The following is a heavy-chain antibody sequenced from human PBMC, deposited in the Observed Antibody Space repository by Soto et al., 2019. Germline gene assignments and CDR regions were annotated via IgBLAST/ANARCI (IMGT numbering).Heavy chain of an antibody. J-gene: IGHJ4*02. V-gene: IGHV1-46*01. CDR1: GYTFTSYY. D-gene: IGHD3-3*01. CDR3: ARDGHYDFWSGYYRY. Sequence: GASVQVSCKASGYTFTSYYMHWVRQAPGQGLEWMGIINPSGGSTSYAQKFQGRVTMTRDTSTSTVYMELSSLRSEDTAVYYCARDGHYDFWSGYYRYWGQGTLVTVSS. CDR2: INPSGGST.